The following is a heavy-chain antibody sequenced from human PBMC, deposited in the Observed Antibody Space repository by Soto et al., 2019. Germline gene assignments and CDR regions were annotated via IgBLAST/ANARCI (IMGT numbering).Heavy chain of an antibody. Sequence: SSETLSLTCTVSGGSISSSSYYWGWIRQPPGKGLEWIGSIYYSGSTYYNPSLKSRVTISVDTSKNQFSLKLSSVTAADTAVYYCARHPWGVFQGFAPGFDPWGQGTLVSVSS. J-gene: IGHJ5*02. CDR3: ARHPWGVFQGFAPGFDP. CDR2: IYYSGST. D-gene: IGHD3-10*01. V-gene: IGHV4-39*01. CDR1: GGSISSSSYY.